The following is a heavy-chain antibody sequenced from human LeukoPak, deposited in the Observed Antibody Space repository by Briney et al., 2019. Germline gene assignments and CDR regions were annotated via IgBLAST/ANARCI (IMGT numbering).Heavy chain of an antibody. V-gene: IGHV4-31*03. CDR3: ARVRGLHWYFDL. D-gene: IGHD3-3*01. J-gene: IGHJ2*01. Sequence: PSETLSLTCTVSGGSISSGGYYWSWLRQHPGKGLEWIGYIYYSGSTYYNPSLKSRVTISVDTSKNQFSLKLSSVTAADTAVYYCARVRGLHWYFDLWGRGTLVTVSS. CDR1: GGSISSGGYY. CDR2: IYYSGST.